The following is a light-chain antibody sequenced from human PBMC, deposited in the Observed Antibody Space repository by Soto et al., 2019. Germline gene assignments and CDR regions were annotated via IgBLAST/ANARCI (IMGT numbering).Light chain of an antibody. CDR3: QQYDDWRGA. J-gene: IGKJ1*01. Sequence: EIVLTQSPATLSLSPGERATLSCRASQSVSSSYFAWYQQKPGQAPRLLIYGASSRATGIPDRFSGSGSGTHFTLTISSLQSEDFAVYYCQQYDDWRGAFGQGTKVDIK. V-gene: IGKV3-20*01. CDR2: GAS. CDR1: QSVSSSY.